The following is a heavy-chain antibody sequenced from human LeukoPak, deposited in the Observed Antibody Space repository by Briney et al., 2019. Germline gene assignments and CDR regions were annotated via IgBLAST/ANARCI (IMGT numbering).Heavy chain of an antibody. CDR2: ISSSGSTI. V-gene: IGHV3-11*01. D-gene: IGHD6-13*01. J-gene: IGHJ6*03. Sequence: PGGSLRLSCAASGFTFSDYYMSWIRQAPGKGLEWVSYISSSGSTIYYADSVKGRFTISRDNAKNSLYLQMNSLRAEDTAVYYCARAYRSLYYYYYYMDVWGKGTTVTISS. CDR1: GFTFSDYY. CDR3: ARAYRSLYYYYYYMDV.